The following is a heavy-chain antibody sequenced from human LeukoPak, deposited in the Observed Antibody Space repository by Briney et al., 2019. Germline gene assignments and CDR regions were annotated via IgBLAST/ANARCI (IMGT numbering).Heavy chain of an antibody. CDR3: ARAVVVVPAAPNDDYYYGMDV. CDR1: GYTFTSYY. J-gene: IGHJ6*02. V-gene: IGHV1-46*01. Sequence: ASVKVSCKASGYTFTSYYMHWVRQAPGQGLEWMGIINPSGGTTRYAQRFQGRVTMTRDTSTNTVYMELSSLRSEDTAVYYCARAVVVVPAAPNDDYYYGMDVWGQGTTVTVSS. D-gene: IGHD2-2*01. CDR2: INPSGGTT.